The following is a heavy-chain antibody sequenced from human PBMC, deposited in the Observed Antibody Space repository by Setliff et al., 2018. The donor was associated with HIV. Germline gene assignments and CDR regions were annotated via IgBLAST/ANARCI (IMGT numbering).Heavy chain of an antibody. CDR1: GGTFRSYA. D-gene: IGHD6-19*01. J-gene: IGHJ3*02. CDR2: IIPTLGTA. Sequence: SVKVSCKASGGTFRSYAISWVRQAPGQGLEWMGGIIPTLGTANYAQNFQGRVTFTADGSTSIVYMELSSLRSDDTAVYYCARDSEPGIAVAGADAFDIWGQGTMVTVSS. V-gene: IGHV1-69*13. CDR3: ARDSEPGIAVAGADAFDI.